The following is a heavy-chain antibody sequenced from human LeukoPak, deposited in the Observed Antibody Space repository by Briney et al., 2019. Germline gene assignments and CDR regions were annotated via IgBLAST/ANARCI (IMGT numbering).Heavy chain of an antibody. Sequence: QPGGSLRLSCAASGFTFSSYAMSWVRQAPGKGLEWVSAITGSGGNTYYADSVKGRFTISRDNSKNTVFLQMNSLRAEDTAVYYCAKWGDYDVLTGYYVSDYWGQGTLVTVSS. CDR1: GFTFSSYA. V-gene: IGHV3-23*01. D-gene: IGHD3-9*01. CDR3: AKWGDYDVLTGYYVSDY. CDR2: ITGSGGNT. J-gene: IGHJ4*02.